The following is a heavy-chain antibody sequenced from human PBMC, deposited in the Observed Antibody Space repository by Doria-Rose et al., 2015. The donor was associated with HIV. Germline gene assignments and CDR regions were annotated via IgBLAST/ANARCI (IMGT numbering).Heavy chain of an antibody. CDR3: ARLGNYDSGSIFDY. J-gene: IGHJ4*02. CDR1: GYIFTNYW. Sequence: VQLVQSRAEVKKPGESLKISCKASGYIFTNYWFGWVRQMPGKGLEWMGIIYPGDSDTRYSPSFQGQVTFSADKSISTAYLQWSSLKASDTAMYYCARLGNYDSGSIFDYWGQGTLVTVSS. V-gene: IGHV5-51*01. D-gene: IGHD3-10*01. CDR2: IYPGDSDT.